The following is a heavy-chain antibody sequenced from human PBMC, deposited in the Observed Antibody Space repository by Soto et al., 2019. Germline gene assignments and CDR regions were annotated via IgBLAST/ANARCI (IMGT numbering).Heavy chain of an antibody. CDR2: IIPIFGTA. CDR1: GGTFSSYT. J-gene: IGHJ6*02. D-gene: IGHD3-10*01. V-gene: IGHV1-69*12. Sequence: QVQLVQSGAEVKKPGSSVKVSCKASGGTFSSYTITWVRQAPGQGLEWMGGIIPIFGTANYAQKFQGRVTITADESMGTVYMELSSLRSEDTAVYYCAREGGSGNYRYYAMDVWGQGTTVTVSS. CDR3: AREGGSGNYRYYAMDV.